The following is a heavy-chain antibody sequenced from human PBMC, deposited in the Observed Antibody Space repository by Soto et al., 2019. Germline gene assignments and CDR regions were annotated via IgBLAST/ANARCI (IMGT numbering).Heavy chain of an antibody. D-gene: IGHD1-26*01. CDR1: GFTFSSYA. V-gene: IGHV3-23*01. J-gene: IGHJ6*02. CDR3: GKGRSYYYYYGVDV. CDR2: IIGSGGST. Sequence: GGSLRLSCAASGFTFSSYAMSWVRQAPGKGLEWVSDIIGSGGSTYYADSVKGRFTISRDNSKSTLYLQMNSLRAEDTAVYYCGKGRSYYYYYGVDVWGQGTTVTVSS.